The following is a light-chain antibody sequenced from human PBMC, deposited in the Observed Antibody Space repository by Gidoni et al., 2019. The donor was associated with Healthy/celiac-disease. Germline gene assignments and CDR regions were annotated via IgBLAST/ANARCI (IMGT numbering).Light chain of an antibody. Sequence: QAVLTQPPSASGTPGQRVTISCSGSSSNSGSHTVNWYQPLPGTAPKLLIYSNNQRPSGVPDRFSGSKSGTSASLAIRGLQAEDEADYYCAAWDDSLNGRVFGGGTKLTVL. CDR2: SNN. CDR3: AAWDDSLNGRV. CDR1: SSNSGSHT. V-gene: IGLV1-44*01. J-gene: IGLJ3*02.